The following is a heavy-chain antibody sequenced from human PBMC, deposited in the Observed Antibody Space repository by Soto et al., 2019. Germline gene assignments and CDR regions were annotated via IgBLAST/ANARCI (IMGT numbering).Heavy chain of an antibody. D-gene: IGHD6-13*01. CDR3: ARVVLAAAGAGAENRGRDV. CDR2: INPNRGDT. V-gene: IGHV1-2*04. Sequence: ASVKVSCKASGYTFTGYYMHWVRQAPGQGLEWMGWINPNRGDTNYAQKFQGWVTMTRDTSIRKAYMELSRLGSDDKAVYYCARVVLAAAGAGAENRGRDVWGQGTTVTVSS. J-gene: IGHJ6*02. CDR1: GYTFTGYY.